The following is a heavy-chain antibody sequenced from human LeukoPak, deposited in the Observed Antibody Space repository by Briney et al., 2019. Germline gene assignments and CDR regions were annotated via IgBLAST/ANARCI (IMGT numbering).Heavy chain of an antibody. CDR2: IIPIFGTA. CDR3: ARARSPSSGYLLRDHNWFDP. J-gene: IGHJ5*02. Sequence: ASVKVSCKASGGTFNSYAISWVRQAPGQGLEWMGGIIPIFGTANYAQKVQGRVTIATDESTTTAYMELSSLRSEDTAVYYCARARSPSSGYLLRDHNWFDPWGQGTLVTVSS. CDR1: GGTFNSYA. V-gene: IGHV1-69*05. D-gene: IGHD3-22*01.